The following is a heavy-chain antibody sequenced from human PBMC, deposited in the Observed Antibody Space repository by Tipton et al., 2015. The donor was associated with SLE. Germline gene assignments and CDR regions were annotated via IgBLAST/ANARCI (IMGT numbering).Heavy chain of an antibody. CDR2: ISSSSSYI. V-gene: IGHV3-21*01. Sequence: RLSCAASGFTFSSYSMNWVRQAPGKGLEWVSSISSSSSYIYYADSVKGRFTISRDNAKNSLYLQMNSLRAEDTAVYYCATGAGKQLVLALNYWGQGTLVTVSS. CDR3: ATGAGKQLVLALNY. D-gene: IGHD6-13*01. J-gene: IGHJ4*02. CDR1: GFTFSSYS.